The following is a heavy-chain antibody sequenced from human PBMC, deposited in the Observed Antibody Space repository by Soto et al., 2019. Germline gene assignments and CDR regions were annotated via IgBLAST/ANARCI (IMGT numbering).Heavy chain of an antibody. CDR1: GGTFSSYA. D-gene: IGHD3-22*01. J-gene: IGHJ5*02. CDR2: IIPIFGTA. V-gene: IGHV1-69*12. CDR3: ARDRGTSGGYYPYWFDP. Sequence: QVQLVQSGAEVKKPGSSVKVSCKASGGTFSSYAITWVRQAPGQGLEWMGGIIPIFGTANYAQKFQGRVTITADESTRTAYMELSSLRSEDSAVYYCARDRGTSGGYYPYWFDPWGQGTLVTVSS.